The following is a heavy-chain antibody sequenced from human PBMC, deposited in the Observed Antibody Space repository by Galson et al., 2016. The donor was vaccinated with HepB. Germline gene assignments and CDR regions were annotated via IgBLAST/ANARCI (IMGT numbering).Heavy chain of an antibody. J-gene: IGHJ4*02. Sequence: SVKVSCKASGYPFTSFAINWVRQAPGQGLEWLGWISTYRGNIYVADKVQDRLSMTTDTSTSTAYMELKSLRSDDTAVYYCAREFDRSTTEYTGFPLDKWGQGTLVTVSS. V-gene: IGHV1-18*01. CDR1: GYPFTSFA. CDR2: ISTYRGNI. CDR3: AREFDRSTTEYTGFPLDK. D-gene: IGHD2/OR15-2a*01.